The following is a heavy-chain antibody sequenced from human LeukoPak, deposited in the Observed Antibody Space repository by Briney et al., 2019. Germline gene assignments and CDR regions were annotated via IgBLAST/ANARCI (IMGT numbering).Heavy chain of an antibody. J-gene: IGHJ4*02. CDR1: GFTFSSYG. V-gene: IGHV3-30*18. Sequence: SGGSLRLSCAASGFTFSSYGMHWVRQAPGKGLEWVAVISYDGSNKYYADSVKGRFTISRDNSKNTLYLQMNSLRAEDTAVYYCAKTMDTAMGIDYWGQGTLVTVSS. CDR3: AKTMDTAMGIDY. D-gene: IGHD5-18*01. CDR2: ISYDGSNK.